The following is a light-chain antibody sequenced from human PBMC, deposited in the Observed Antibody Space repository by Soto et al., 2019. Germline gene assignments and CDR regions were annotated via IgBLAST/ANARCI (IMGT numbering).Light chain of an antibody. CDR3: AAWDGRLSGVV. V-gene: IGLV1-44*01. J-gene: IGLJ2*01. Sequence: QSVLTQPPSASGTPGQRVTISCSGSSSNIGGNTVNWYQHLPGTAPKLLIYSNHQRPSGVPDRFSGSKSGTSASLAISGLQSEDEADYYWAAWDGRLSGVVFGGGTKLTVL. CDR1: SSNIGGNT. CDR2: SNH.